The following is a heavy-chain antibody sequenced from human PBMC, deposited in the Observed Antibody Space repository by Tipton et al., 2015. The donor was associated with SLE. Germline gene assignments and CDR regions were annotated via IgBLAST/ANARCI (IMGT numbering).Heavy chain of an antibody. CDR3: ARGGVQGSSSQCYFDY. Sequence: TLSLTCAVYGGSFSGYYWSWIRQPPGKGLEWIGEINHSGSTNYNPSLKSRVTISVDTSKNQFSLKLSSVTAADTAVYYCARGGVQGSSSQCYFDYWGQGTLVTVSS. CDR1: GGSFSGYY. D-gene: IGHD6-6*01. J-gene: IGHJ4*02. CDR2: INHSGST. V-gene: IGHV4-34*01.